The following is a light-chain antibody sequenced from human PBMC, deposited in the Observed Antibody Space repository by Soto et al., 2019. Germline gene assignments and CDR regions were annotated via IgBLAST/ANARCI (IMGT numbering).Light chain of an antibody. CDR1: SSDVGGYNY. J-gene: IGLJ2*01. CDR2: DVS. Sequence: QYALTQPASVSGSPGQSITISCTGTSSDVGGYNYVSWYQQKPGKAPKLMIYDVSNRPSGVSNRFSGSKSGNTAALTISGLQAEDEADYYCNSYTSSSTVVFGGGTKVTVL. CDR3: NSYTSSSTVV. V-gene: IGLV2-14*01.